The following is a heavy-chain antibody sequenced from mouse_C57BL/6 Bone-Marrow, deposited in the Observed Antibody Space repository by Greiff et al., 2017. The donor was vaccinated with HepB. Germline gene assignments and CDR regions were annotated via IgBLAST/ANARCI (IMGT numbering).Heavy chain of an antibody. V-gene: IGHV5-16*01. D-gene: IGHD1-1*01. CDR3: ARITTVVANAMDY. J-gene: IGHJ4*01. CDR1: GFTFSDYY. CDR2: INYDGSST. Sequence: EVMLVESEGGLVQPGSSMKLSCTASGFTFSDYYMAWVRQVPEKGLEWVANINYDGSSTYYLDSLKSRFIISRDNAKNILYLQMSSLKSEDTSTYYCARITTVVANAMDYWGQGTSVTVSS.